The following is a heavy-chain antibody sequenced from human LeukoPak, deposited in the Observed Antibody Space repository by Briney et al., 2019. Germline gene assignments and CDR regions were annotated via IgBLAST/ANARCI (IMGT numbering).Heavy chain of an antibody. Sequence: SPSETLSLTCTVSGGSISSSNYYWGWIRQPPGKGLEWIGSIYYSGSTYYNPSLKSRVTISVDTSKNQFSLKLSSVTAADTAVYYCVAAIAASGSGWFDPWGQGTLVTVSS. CDR3: VAAIAASGSGWFDP. V-gene: IGHV4-39*07. CDR2: IYYSGST. J-gene: IGHJ5*02. CDR1: GGSISSSNYY. D-gene: IGHD6-13*01.